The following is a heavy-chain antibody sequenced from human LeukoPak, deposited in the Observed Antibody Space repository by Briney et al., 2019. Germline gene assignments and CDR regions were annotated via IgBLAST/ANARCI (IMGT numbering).Heavy chain of an antibody. CDR3: ARDGGGYSYGYPDY. CDR2: IKQDGSEK. D-gene: IGHD5-18*01. CDR1: GFTFSSYW. Sequence: GGSLRLSCAASGFTFSSYWMSWVRQAPGKGLEWVANIKQDGSEKYYVDSVKGRFTISRDNAKNSLYLQMNSLRAGDTAVYYCARDGGGYSYGYPDYWGQGTLVTVSS. V-gene: IGHV3-7*03. J-gene: IGHJ4*02.